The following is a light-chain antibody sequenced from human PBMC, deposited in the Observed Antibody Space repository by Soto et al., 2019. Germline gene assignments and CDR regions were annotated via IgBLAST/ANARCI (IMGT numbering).Light chain of an antibody. CDR3: SSYAGSYRV. CDR1: SNDVGGYNY. V-gene: IGLV2-8*01. J-gene: IGLJ1*01. CDR2: EVT. Sequence: QSVLTQPPSASGSPGQSVTISCTRTSNDVGGYNYVSWYQQHPGKAPKLMIYEVTKRPSGVPDRFSGSKSGNTASLTVSGLQAEDEADYYCSSYAGSYRVFGTGTKVTVL.